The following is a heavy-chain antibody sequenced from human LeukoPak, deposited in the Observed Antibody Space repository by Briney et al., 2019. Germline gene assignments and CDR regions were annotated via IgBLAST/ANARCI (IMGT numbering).Heavy chain of an antibody. CDR1: GFTFDNYG. CDR2: ISWSSNTI. CDR3: AKLGPWSMVRGAINDY. Sequence: GGSLRLSCTACGFTFDNYGFHWVRQAPGKGLEWVASISWSSNTIRYADSVKGRFTISRDNSKNTLYLQMNSLRAEDTAVYYCAKLGPWSMVRGAINDYWGQGTLVTVSS. V-gene: IGHV3-9*01. D-gene: IGHD3-10*01. J-gene: IGHJ4*02.